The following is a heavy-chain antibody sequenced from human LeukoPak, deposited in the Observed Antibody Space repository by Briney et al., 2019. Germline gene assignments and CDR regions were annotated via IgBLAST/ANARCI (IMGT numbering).Heavy chain of an antibody. CDR2: IYYSGST. V-gene: IGHV4-39*01. D-gene: IGHD3-10*01. CDR3: ARHQRMVRGVSNWFDP. CDR1: GGSISSSSYY. Sequence: SETLSLTCTVSGGSISSSSYYWGWIRQPPGKGLEWIGSIYYSGSTYYNPSLKSRVTISVDTSKNQFSLKLSSVTAADTAVYYCARHQRMVRGVSNWFDPWGQGTLVTVSS. J-gene: IGHJ5*02.